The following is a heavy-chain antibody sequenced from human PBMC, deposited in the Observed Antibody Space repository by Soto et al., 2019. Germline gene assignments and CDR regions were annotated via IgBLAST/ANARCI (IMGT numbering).Heavy chain of an antibody. CDR2: IYPGDSDT. Sequence: PGESLKISCKGSGYSFTSYWIGWVRQMPGKGLEWMGIIYPGDSDTRYSPSFQGQVTISADKSIGTAYLQWSSLKASDTAMYYCARRKLDYQAQYYYGMDVWGQGTTVTVSS. V-gene: IGHV5-51*01. D-gene: IGHD1-1*01. CDR3: ARRKLDYQAQYYYGMDV. J-gene: IGHJ6*02. CDR1: GYSFTSYW.